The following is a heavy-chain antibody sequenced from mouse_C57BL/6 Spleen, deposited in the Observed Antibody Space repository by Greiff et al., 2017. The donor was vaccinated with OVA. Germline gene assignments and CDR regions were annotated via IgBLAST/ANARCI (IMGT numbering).Heavy chain of an antibody. J-gene: IGHJ2*01. Sequence: EVKLQQSVAELVRPGASVKLSCTASGFTITNTYMHWVKQRPEQGLEWIGRIDPANGNTKYAPKFQGKATITADTSSNTAYLQLSSQTSEDTAIYYCASPSDYDSSYYFDYWGQGTTLTVSA. CDR2: IDPANGNT. CDR3: ASPSDYDSSYYFDY. CDR1: GFTITNTY. V-gene: IGHV14-3*01. D-gene: IGHD2-4*01.